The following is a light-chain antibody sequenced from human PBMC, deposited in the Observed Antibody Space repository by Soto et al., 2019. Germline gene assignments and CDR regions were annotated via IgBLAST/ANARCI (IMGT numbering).Light chain of an antibody. CDR3: QHHDTSPVSWT. CDR2: GAS. V-gene: IGKV3-20*01. CDR1: QSVSSSY. Sequence: EIVLTQSPGTLSLSPGERATLSCRASQSVSSSYLAWYQQKPGQAPRLLIYGASSRATGIPDRFSGSGSGTDFTLTISRLEPEDFAVYYCQHHDTSPVSWTFGQGTKVEIK. J-gene: IGKJ1*01.